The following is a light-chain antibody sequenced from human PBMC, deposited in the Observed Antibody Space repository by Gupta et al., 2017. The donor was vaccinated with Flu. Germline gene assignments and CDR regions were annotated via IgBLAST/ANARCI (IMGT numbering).Light chain of an antibody. CDR3: SSFTTASALVV. CDR1: ISAIGGFDY. V-gene: IGLV2-14*01. CDR2: EVS. Sequence: ITFASTGTISAIGGFDYVSWDQRYPGKAPKLLIFEVSDRPSGVSGRCAGSTSDNTASLAIPGLQWEDEADDYCSSFTTASALVVFGGGTKLAVL. J-gene: IGLJ2*01.